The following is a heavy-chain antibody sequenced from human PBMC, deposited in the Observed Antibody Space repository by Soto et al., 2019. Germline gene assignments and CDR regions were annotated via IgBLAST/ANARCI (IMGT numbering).Heavy chain of an antibody. V-gene: IGHV3-23*01. CDR2: ISGSGGST. J-gene: IGHJ4*02. CDR1: GFTFSSYA. D-gene: IGHD3-22*01. Sequence: EVQLLESGGGLVQPGGSLRLSCAASGFTFSSYAMSWVRQAPGKGLEWVSAISGSGGSTYYADSVKGRFTISRDNSKNTLYLQMNSLRAEDTAVYYCAKDYYYDSSGYYSQSDYWGQGTLVTVSS. CDR3: AKDYYYDSSGYYSQSDY.